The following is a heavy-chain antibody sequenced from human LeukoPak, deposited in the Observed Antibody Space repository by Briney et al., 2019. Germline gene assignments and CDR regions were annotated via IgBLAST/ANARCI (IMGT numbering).Heavy chain of an antibody. J-gene: IGHJ4*02. D-gene: IGHD3-16*01. CDR1: GFIVSGDF. CDR3: ARGLLDS. Sequence: GGSLRLSCAASGFIVSGDFMSWVRQAPGKGLEWVSVIYSDGSTYYADSVKGRFTISRDSSKNTLYLQMNSLRVEDTAVYYCARGLLDSWGQGTRVTVSS. V-gene: IGHV3-66*01. CDR2: IYSDGST.